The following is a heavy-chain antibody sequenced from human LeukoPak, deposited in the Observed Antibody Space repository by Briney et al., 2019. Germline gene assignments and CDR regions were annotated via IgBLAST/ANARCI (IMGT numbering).Heavy chain of an antibody. J-gene: IGHJ4*02. D-gene: IGHD2-21*01. CDR1: RYIFTSYW. CDR2: LYPGDSDT. Sequence: GASLQISCQGSRYIFTSYWIGWVRQLPGKGLEWTGILYPGDSDTRYSPSFQGQVTISADKSISTAYLQWSSLKASDTAMYYCARGVGVPPHFDYWGQGTLVTVSS. CDR3: ARGVGVPPHFDY. V-gene: IGHV5-51*01.